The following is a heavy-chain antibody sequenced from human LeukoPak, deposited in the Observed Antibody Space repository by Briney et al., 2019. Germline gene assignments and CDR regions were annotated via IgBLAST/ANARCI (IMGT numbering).Heavy chain of an antibody. V-gene: IGHV3-7*01. Sequence: GGSLSLSCAASGFTFSTSWMSWVRQAPGKGLEWVANVKQDGSEKYYVDSVKGRFTISRDNAKNSLYLQMSSLRGEDTAVYYCARGAAMVRGVLYYFDNWGQGTLVTVSS. CDR3: ARGAAMVRGVLYYFDN. D-gene: IGHD3-10*02. J-gene: IGHJ4*02. CDR2: VKQDGSEK. CDR1: GFTFSTSW.